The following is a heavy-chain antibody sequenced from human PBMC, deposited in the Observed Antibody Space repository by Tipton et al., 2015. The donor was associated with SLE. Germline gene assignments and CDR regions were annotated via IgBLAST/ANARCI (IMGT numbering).Heavy chain of an antibody. J-gene: IGHJ3*02. CDR2: IYYSGST. CDR1: SGSVTTNSYY. V-gene: IGHV4-39*07. D-gene: IGHD2-21*01. Sequence: TLSLTCSVSSGSVTTNSYYWGWIRQPPGKGLEWIGSIYYSGSTYYNPSLESRVTISVDTSNNQFSLRLTSVTAADTAVYYCARTPSCGATHCYAFDIWGQGTMVSVS. CDR3: ARTPSCGATHCYAFDI.